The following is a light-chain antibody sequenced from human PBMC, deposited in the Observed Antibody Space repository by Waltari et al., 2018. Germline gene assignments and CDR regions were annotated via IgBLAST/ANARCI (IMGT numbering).Light chain of an antibody. CDR2: DVS. CDR3: CSYAGSYTWV. J-gene: IGLJ3*02. CDR1: SSDVGAYNY. Sequence: QSALTQPRSVSGSPGQSVIISCTGTSSDVGAYNYVSWYQQHPGKAPKLMIYDVSKRPSGVPDSFSGSKSGNTASLTISGLQAEDEADYYCCSYAGSYTWVFGGGTKLTVL. V-gene: IGLV2-11*01.